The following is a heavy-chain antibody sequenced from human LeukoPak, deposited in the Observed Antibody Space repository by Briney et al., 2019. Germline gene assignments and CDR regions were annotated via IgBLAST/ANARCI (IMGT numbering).Heavy chain of an antibody. CDR3: AKAYGGFSYGDFDS. V-gene: IGHV3-23*01. D-gene: IGHD5-18*01. CDR1: GFTFSDYY. J-gene: IGHJ4*02. Sequence: GGSLRLSCAASGFTFSDYYMSWIRQAPGKGLEWVSAISGSGGSTYYADSVKGRFTISRDNSKNTLYLQMNSLRAEDTAVYYCAKAYGGFSYGDFDSWGQGTLVTVSS. CDR2: ISGSGGST.